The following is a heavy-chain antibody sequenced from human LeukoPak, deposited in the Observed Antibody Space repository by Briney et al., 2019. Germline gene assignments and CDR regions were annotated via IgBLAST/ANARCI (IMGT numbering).Heavy chain of an antibody. CDR3: ARDPSRGYSGGY. CDR1: GGSISSGGYY. J-gene: IGHJ4*02. CDR2: IYHSGST. Sequence: PSETLSLTCTVSGGSISSGGYYWSWIRQPPGKGLEWIGYIYHSGSTYYNPSLKSRVTISVDTSKNQFSLKLSSVTAADTAVYYCARDPSRGYSGGYWGQGTLVTVSS. V-gene: IGHV4-30-2*01. D-gene: IGHD2-21*01.